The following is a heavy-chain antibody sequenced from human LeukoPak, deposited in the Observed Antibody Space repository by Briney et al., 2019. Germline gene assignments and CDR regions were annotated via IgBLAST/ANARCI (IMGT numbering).Heavy chain of an antibody. J-gene: IGHJ4*02. D-gene: IGHD6-13*01. V-gene: IGHV1-46*01. Sequence: ASVKVSCKAFGYTFTSNYMHWVRQAPGQGPEWMGVISPSGGSTTYAQKFQGRVTLTRDMSTSTDYLELSSLRSEDTAVYYCARVWLTAGRPYDYWGQGTLVTVSS. CDR2: ISPSGGST. CDR1: GYTFTSNY. CDR3: ARVWLTAGRPYDY.